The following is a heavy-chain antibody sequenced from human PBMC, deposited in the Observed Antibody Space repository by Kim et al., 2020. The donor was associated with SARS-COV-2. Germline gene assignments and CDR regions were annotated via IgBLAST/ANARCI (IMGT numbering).Heavy chain of an antibody. V-gene: IGHV3-23*01. CDR2: ITGGGGWT. Sequence: GGSLRLSCAASGFTFSSYAMSWVRQAPGKGLEWVSTITGGGGWTDYADSVKVRFTISRDNSKNTLYLQMNSLRVEDTALYYCAKEPITGDKVVWFDLWGQGTPVTVSS. J-gene: IGHJ5*01. CDR3: AKEPITGDKVVWFDL. D-gene: IGHD1-20*01. CDR1: GFTFSSYA.